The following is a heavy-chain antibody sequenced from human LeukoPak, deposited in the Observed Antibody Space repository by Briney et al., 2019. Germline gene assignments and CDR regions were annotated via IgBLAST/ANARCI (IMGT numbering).Heavy chain of an antibody. J-gene: IGHJ4*02. D-gene: IGHD5-12*01. CDR2: IYPGDSDT. Sequence: GESLKISCKGSGYSFTSYWIGWVRQMPGKGLEWMGIIYPGDSDTRYSPAFQGQVTISTDQSISTAYLQWSSLKASDTAMYYCARHVGGYSGYDSIAAAGYWGQGTLVTVSS. CDR1: GYSFTSYW. CDR3: ARHVGGYSGYDSIAAAGY. V-gene: IGHV5-51*01.